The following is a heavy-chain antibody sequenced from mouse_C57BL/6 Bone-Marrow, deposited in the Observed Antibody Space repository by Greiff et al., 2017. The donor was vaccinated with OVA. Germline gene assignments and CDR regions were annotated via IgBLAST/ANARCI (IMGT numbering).Heavy chain of an antibody. D-gene: IGHD1-1*01. V-gene: IGHV1-12*01. CDR1: GYTFTSYN. Sequence: SGAELVRPGASVTMSCKASGYTFTSYNMHWVKQTPRQGLEWIGAIYPGNGDTSYNQKFKGKATLTVDKSSSTAYMQLSSLTSEDSAVYFCARLRYPYYYAMDYWGQGTSVTVSS. CDR2: IYPGNGDT. CDR3: ARLRYPYYYAMDY. J-gene: IGHJ4*01.